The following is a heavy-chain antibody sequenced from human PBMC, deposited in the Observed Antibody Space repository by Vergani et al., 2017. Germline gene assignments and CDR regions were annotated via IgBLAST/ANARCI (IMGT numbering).Heavy chain of an antibody. CDR1: GGSFSGYY. V-gene: IGHV4-34*01. CDR3: ASYSEGPLLFDP. CDR2: INHSGST. Sequence: QVQLQQWGAGLLKPSETLSLTCAVYGGSFSGYYWSWIRQPPGKGLEWIGEINHSGSTNYNPSLKSRVTISVDTSKNQFSLKLSSVTAADTAVYYCASYSEGPLLFDPWGQGTLVTVSS. J-gene: IGHJ5*02. D-gene: IGHD4-11*01.